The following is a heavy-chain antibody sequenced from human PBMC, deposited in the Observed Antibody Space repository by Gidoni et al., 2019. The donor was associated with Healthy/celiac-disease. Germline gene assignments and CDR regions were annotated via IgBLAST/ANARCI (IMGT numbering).Heavy chain of an antibody. D-gene: IGHD5-18*01. CDR1: GFSLSTSGMC. CDR2: IDWDDDK. J-gene: IGHJ4*02. V-gene: IGHV2-70*15. CDR3: ARIRNVYSYGRYFDY. Sequence: QVTLRESGPALVKPTQTLTLTCTFSGFSLSTSGMCVSWIRQPPGKALEWLARIDWDDDKYYSTSLKTRLTISKDTSKNQVVLTMTNMDPVDTATYYCARIRNVYSYGRYFDYWGQGTLVTVSS.